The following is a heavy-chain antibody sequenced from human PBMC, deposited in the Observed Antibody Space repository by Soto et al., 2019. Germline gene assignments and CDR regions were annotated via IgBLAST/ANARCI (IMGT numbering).Heavy chain of an antibody. V-gene: IGHV3-30*02. Sequence: GGSLRLSCAASGFTFSKYGMHWVRQAPGKGLEWVALIWNDGIRKVYVDSVKGRFTISRDNSKNTLFLQMNSLRAEDTAIYYCAKDSAYYNSRGYDYWGQGTLVTVSS. CDR2: IWNDGIRK. D-gene: IGHD3-22*01. CDR3: AKDSAYYNSRGYDY. CDR1: GFTFSKYG. J-gene: IGHJ4*02.